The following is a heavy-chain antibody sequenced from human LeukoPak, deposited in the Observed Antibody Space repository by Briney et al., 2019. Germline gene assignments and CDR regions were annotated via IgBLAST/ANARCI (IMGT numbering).Heavy chain of an antibody. V-gene: IGHV4-30-2*01. CDR1: GGSISSGGYY. CDR3: ARGIAAAGTPLGAFDI. D-gene: IGHD6-13*01. CDR2: IYHSGST. J-gene: IGHJ3*02. Sequence: SETLSLTCTVSGGSISSGGYYWSWIRQPPGKGLEWIGYIYHSGSTYYNPSLKSRVTISVDRSKNQFSLKLSSVTAADTAVYYCARGIAAAGTPLGAFDIWGQGTMVTVSS.